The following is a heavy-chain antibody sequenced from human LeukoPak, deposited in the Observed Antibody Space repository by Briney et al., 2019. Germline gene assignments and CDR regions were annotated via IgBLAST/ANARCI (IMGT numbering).Heavy chain of an antibody. CDR1: GGSISSYY. D-gene: IGHD6-19*01. CDR3: ASRTPSGSVDY. J-gene: IGHJ4*02. Sequence: SETLSLTCTVSGGSISSYYWSWIRQPPGKGLEWIGYIYYSGSTNYNPSLKSRVTISVDTYKNQSSLKLSSVAAADTAVYYCASRTPSGSVDYWGQGTLVTVSS. CDR2: IYYSGST. V-gene: IGHV4-59*01.